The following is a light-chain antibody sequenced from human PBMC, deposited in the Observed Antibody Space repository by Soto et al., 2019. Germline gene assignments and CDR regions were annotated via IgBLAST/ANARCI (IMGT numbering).Light chain of an antibody. CDR1: SSDVGGYNY. J-gene: IGLJ2*01. CDR3: SSYAGSNNLV. CDR2: EVN. Sequence: QSALTQPPSASGSPGQSVTISCTGTSSDVGGYNYVSWYQQHPGKAPKFMIYEVNKRPSGVPDRFSGSKSGNTASLTVSGLQVEDEADYYCSSYAGSNNLVFGGGTKVTVL. V-gene: IGLV2-8*01.